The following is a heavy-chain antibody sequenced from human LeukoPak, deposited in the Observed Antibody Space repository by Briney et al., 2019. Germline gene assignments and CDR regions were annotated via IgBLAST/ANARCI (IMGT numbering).Heavy chain of an antibody. CDR1: GGSISSSNW. Sequence: SETLSLTCAVSGGSISSSNWWSWVRQPPGKGLEWIGEIYHSGSTNYNPSLKSRVTISVDKSKNQFSLKLSSVTAADTAVYYCAREGVGTAAAGSLPRGCFDYWGQGTLVTVSS. D-gene: IGHD6-13*01. J-gene: IGHJ4*02. V-gene: IGHV4-4*02. CDR2: IYHSGST. CDR3: AREGVGTAAAGSLPRGCFDY.